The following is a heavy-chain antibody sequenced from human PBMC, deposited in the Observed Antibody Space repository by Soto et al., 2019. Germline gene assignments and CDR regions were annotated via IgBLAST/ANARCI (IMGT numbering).Heavy chain of an antibody. V-gene: IGHV1-3*01. CDR2: INAGNGNT. CDR3: ARDFGQGDLWSGYYILAYGMDV. D-gene: IGHD3-3*01. Sequence: ASVKVSCKASGYTFTSYAMHWVRQAPGQRLEWMGWINAGNGNTKYSQKFQGRVTVTRDTSASTAYMELSSLRSEDTAVYYCARDFGQGDLWSGYYILAYGMDVWGQGTTVTVSS. CDR1: GYTFTSYA. J-gene: IGHJ6*01.